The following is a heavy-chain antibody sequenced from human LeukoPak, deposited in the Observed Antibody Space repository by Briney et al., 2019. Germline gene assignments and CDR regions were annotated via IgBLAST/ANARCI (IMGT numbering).Heavy chain of an antibody. J-gene: IGHJ4*02. D-gene: IGHD1-26*01. CDR3: ARKRAGPLHYFDY. CDR2: IYYNGGT. Sequence: SETLSLTCIVSGGSISRYYWSWLRQHPGWGLEWSGDIYYNGGTNYNPSLKRRVPISVDQSKTQFSLSLSSVNAQATALYYSARKRAGPLHYFDYWGQGTLVTVSA. V-gene: IGHV4-59*08. CDR1: GGSISRYY.